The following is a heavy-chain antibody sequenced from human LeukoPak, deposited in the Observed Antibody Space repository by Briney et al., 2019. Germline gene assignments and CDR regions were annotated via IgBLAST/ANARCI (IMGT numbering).Heavy chain of an antibody. CDR2: IYSGGST. D-gene: IGHD6-13*01. J-gene: IGHJ4*02. Sequence: GGSLRLSCAASGFTVSSNYMSWVRQAPGKGLEWVSVIYSGGSTYYADSVKDRFTISRDNSKNTLYFQMNSLRAEDTAVYYCAKETPGYGSTWYIDCWGQGTLVTVSS. V-gene: IGHV3-53*01. CDR3: AKETPGYGSTWYIDC. CDR1: GFTVSSNY.